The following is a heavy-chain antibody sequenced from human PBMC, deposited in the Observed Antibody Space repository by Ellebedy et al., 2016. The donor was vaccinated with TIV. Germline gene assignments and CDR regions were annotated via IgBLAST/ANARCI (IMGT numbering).Heavy chain of an antibody. J-gene: IGHJ4*02. D-gene: IGHD3-22*01. Sequence: SETLSLTXTVSGYSISSGYYWGWIRQPPGKGLEWIGEINHSGSTNYNPSLKSRVTISVDTSKNQFSLKLSSVTAADTAVYYCARRRVTMIVVVRSPFDYWGQGTLVTVSS. CDR2: INHSGST. CDR1: GYSISSGYY. V-gene: IGHV4-38-2*02. CDR3: ARRRVTMIVVVRSPFDY.